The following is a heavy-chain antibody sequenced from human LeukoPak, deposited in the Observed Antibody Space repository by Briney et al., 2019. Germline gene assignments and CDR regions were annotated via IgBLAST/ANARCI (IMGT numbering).Heavy chain of an antibody. Sequence: SVKVSCKASGYTFTSYGISWVRQAPGQGLEWMGGIIPIFGTANYAQKFQGRVTITADESTSTAYMELSSLRSEDTAVYYCARRLLNSYYFDYWGQGTLVTVSS. D-gene: IGHD2-15*01. CDR3: ARRLLNSYYFDY. J-gene: IGHJ4*02. CDR1: GYTFTSYG. V-gene: IGHV1-69*13. CDR2: IIPIFGTA.